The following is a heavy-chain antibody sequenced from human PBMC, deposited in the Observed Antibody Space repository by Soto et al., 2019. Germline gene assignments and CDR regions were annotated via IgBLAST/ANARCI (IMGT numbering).Heavy chain of an antibody. CDR2: ISTSGST. J-gene: IGHJ5*02. CDR3: ARDLGGNNWFDP. D-gene: IGHD2-15*01. CDR1: GGSISDYY. Sequence: QVQLQESGPGLVKPSETLSLTCTVSGGSISDYYWTWIRQPAGKGLEWIGRISTSGSTNYSPSLKSRVTLSVGTSKNQFALKLNSVTAADTAVYYCARDLGGNNWFDPWGQGTLVTVSS. V-gene: IGHV4-4*07.